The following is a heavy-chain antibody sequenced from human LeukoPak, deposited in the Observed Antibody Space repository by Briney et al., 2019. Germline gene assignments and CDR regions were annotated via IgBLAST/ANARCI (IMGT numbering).Heavy chain of an antibody. V-gene: IGHV4-38-2*02. J-gene: IGHJ4*02. D-gene: IGHD4/OR15-4a*01. CDR3: AREDNGDHALGDY. CDR2: IYHSGST. Sequence: SETLSLTCTVSGYSISSGYYWGWIRQTPGKGLEWIGNIYHSGSTYYNPSLKSRVTISVDTSKNQFSLKLSSVTAADTAVYYCAREDNGDHALGDYWGQGTLVTVSS. CDR1: GYSISSGYY.